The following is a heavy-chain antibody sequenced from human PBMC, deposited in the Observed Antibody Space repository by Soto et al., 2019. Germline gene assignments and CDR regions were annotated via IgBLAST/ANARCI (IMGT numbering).Heavy chain of an antibody. CDR3: ATILLEWLPSFMDV. CDR1: GYTFTSYA. J-gene: IGHJ6*03. V-gene: IGHV1-18*01. CDR2: ISTYSGNT. D-gene: IGHD3-3*01. Sequence: ASVKVSCKASGYTFTSYAMHWVRQAPGQGLEWMGWISTYSGNTNYAQKLQGRVTMTTDTSTSTAYMELRSLRSDDTAVYYCATILLEWLPSFMDVWGKGTTVTVSS.